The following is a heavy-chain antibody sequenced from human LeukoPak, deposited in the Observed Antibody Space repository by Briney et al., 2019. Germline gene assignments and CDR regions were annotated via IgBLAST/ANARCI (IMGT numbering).Heavy chain of an antibody. J-gene: IGHJ6*03. CDR2: FDPEDGET. Sequence: ASVKVSCKVSGYTLTELSMHWVRQAPGKGLEWMGGFDPEDGETIYAQKFQGRVTMTEDTSTDTAYMELSSLRSEDTAVYYCASSISDSYYYHMDVWGKGTTVTISS. V-gene: IGHV1-24*01. D-gene: IGHD6-19*01. CDR3: ASSISDSYYYHMDV. CDR1: GYTLTELS.